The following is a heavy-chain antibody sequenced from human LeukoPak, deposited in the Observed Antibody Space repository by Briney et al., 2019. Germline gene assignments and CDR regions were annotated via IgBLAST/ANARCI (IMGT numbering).Heavy chain of an antibody. Sequence: SETLSLTCAVYGGSFSGYYWSWIRQPPGKGLEWIGEINHSGSTNYNPSLKSRVTMSVDTSKNQFSLKLTSVTAADTAVYYCAREIPYYYGSGSYFDYWGQGTLVTVSS. CDR3: AREIPYYYGSGSYFDY. J-gene: IGHJ4*02. D-gene: IGHD3-10*01. CDR1: GGSFSGYY. CDR2: INHSGST. V-gene: IGHV4-34*01.